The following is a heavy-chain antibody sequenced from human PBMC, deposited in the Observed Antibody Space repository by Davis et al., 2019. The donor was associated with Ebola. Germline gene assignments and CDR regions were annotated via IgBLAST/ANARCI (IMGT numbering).Heavy chain of an antibody. CDR1: GGSISSGSYY. CDR2: IYHSGST. Sequence: MPSETLSLTCTVSGGSISSGSYYWGWIRQPPGKGLEWIGTIYHSGSTYYNPSLKSRVTISIDTSSNQFSLKLSSVTAADTAVYYCARLQYLYLWELVEAFDIWGQGTMVTVSS. J-gene: IGHJ3*02. V-gene: IGHV4-39*01. CDR3: ARLQYLYLWELVEAFDI. D-gene: IGHD1-26*01.